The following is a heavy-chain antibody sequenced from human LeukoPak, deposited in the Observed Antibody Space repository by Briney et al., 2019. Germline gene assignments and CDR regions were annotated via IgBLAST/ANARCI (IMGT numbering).Heavy chain of an antibody. J-gene: IGHJ6*02. Sequence: GGSLRLSCAASGFTFSSYAMSWVRQAPGKGLEWVSAISGVGGSTYYADSVKGRFTISRDNSKNTMFLQMNSLRAEDTAVYYCAKVVVTEAYYYGMVVWGQGTTVTVSS. CDR1: GFTFSSYA. V-gene: IGHV3-23*01. D-gene: IGHD2-21*02. CDR2: ISGVGGST. CDR3: AKVVVTEAYYYGMVV.